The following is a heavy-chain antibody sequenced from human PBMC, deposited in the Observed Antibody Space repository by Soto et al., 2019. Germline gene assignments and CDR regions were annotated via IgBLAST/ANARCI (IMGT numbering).Heavy chain of an antibody. CDR3: ARTDSRPQDFDY. J-gene: IGHJ4*02. Sequence: QVQLVQSGAEVKKPGASVKVSCKASGYTFTSYGITWVRQAPGQGLEWMGWINPYNGNTNYAQKLQGRVTMTTYTSTSTAYMEPRSLRSDDTAVYYCARTDSRPQDFDYWGQGTLVSVSS. D-gene: IGHD6-13*01. V-gene: IGHV1-18*01. CDR2: INPYNGNT. CDR1: GYTFTSYG.